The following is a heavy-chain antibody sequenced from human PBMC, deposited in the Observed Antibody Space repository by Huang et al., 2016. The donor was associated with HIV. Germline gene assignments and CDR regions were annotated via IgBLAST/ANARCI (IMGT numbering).Heavy chain of an antibody. J-gene: IGHJ4*02. CDR1: GGSIRSDNYY. CDR2: IYYSGST. Sequence: QLQLQESGPGLVKPSETLSLTCTISGGSIRSDNYYWGWIRQPPGKGLEWIGSIYYSGSTYYNPSLKRRGTITVDTSKTHFSLRMRSVTAADTAVYYCARLPGSITMIRGVITDPYWGQGTLVTVSS. V-gene: IGHV4-39*02. CDR3: ARLPGSITMIRGVITDPY. D-gene: IGHD3-10*01.